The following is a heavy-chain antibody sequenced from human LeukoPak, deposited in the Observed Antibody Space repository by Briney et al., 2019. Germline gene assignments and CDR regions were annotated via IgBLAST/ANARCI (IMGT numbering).Heavy chain of an antibody. CDR2: IYYSGST. Sequence: SETLSLTCTVSGGSISSYYWSWIRQPPGKGLEWIGYIYYSGSTNYNPSLKSRVTISVDTSKNQFSLKLSSVTAADTAVYYCARGATVTEWYFDLWGRGTLVTVSS. J-gene: IGHJ2*01. V-gene: IGHV4-59*01. D-gene: IGHD4-17*01. CDR1: GGSISSYY. CDR3: ARGATVTEWYFDL.